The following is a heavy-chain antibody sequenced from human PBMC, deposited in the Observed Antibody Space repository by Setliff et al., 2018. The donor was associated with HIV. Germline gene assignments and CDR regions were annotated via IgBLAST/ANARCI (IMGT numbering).Heavy chain of an antibody. CDR1: GYTFSTNA. J-gene: IGHJ3*02. D-gene: IGHD6-19*01. V-gene: IGHV1-3*01. CDR2: INAGDDNT. CDR3: AREERVADRPDLDAFDI. Sequence: ASVKVSCKAFGYTFSTNAIHCVRQAPGQRLEWMGYINAGDDNTRYSEKFQGRVTITRDTSANTAYMELSSLRSEDTAVYYWAREERVADRPDLDAFDIWGQGTMVTVSS.